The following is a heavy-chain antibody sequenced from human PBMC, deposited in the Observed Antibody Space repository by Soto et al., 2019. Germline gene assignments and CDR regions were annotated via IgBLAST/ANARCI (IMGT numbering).Heavy chain of an antibody. CDR2: ISGSGGST. V-gene: IGHV3-23*01. CDR3: AKGSVVRGVNRFDP. CDR1: GFTFGSYA. Sequence: PGGSLRLSCAASGFTFGSYAMSWVRQAPGKGLEWVSAISGSGGSTYYADSVKGRFTISRDNSKNTLYLQMNSLRAEDTAVYYCAKGSVVRGVNRFDPWGQGTLVTVSS. D-gene: IGHD3-10*01. J-gene: IGHJ5*02.